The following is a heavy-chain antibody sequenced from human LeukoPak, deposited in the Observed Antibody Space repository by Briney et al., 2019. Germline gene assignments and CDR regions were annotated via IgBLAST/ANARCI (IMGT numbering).Heavy chain of an antibody. D-gene: IGHD6-19*01. CDR2: ICTITSST. CDR1: GFTFRIYE. V-gene: IGHV3-48*03. J-gene: IGHJ4*01. Sequence: PGGSLRLSCAASGFTFRIYEMNWARQARGGGLEWVSYICTITSSTYYADSVKGRFTVSRDDAKSSLYLQMSSLRAEDTAVYYCARTVYDLRGQSLVPGFDSWRHGTQVTVSS. CDR3: ARTVYDLRGQSLVPGFDS.